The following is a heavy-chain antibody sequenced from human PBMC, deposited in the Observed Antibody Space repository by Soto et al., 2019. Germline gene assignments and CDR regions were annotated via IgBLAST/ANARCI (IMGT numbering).Heavy chain of an antibody. CDR2: IRGFSPYT. D-gene: IGHD3-10*01. V-gene: IGHV3-21*01. Sequence: PGGSLRLSCVASGFTFRSYTLNWVRQAPGKGLEWVSAIRGFSPYTFYADSVKGRFTISRDNAKNSLYLQMNSLRAEDTAVYYCARDRGDDAHDYYYNAMVNGGQGTMVTVSS. J-gene: IGHJ4*03. CDR3: ARDRGDDAHDYYYNAMVN. CDR1: GFTFRSYT.